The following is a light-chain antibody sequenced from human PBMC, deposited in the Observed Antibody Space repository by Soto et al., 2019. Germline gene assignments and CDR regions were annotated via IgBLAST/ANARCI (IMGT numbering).Light chain of an antibody. CDR1: SSDVGGYNY. CDR3: SSYTSSSPLV. Sequence: QSALTQPASVSGSPGQSITISCTGTSSDVGGYNYVSWYQQHPGKAPKLMIYEVSNRPSGVSNRFSGSKSGNTASLTISGLPAEEEADYYCSSYTSSSPLVFGGGTKLTVL. V-gene: IGLV2-14*01. CDR2: EVS. J-gene: IGLJ2*01.